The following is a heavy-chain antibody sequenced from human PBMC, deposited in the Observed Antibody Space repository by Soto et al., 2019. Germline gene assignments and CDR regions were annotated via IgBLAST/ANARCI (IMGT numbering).Heavy chain of an antibody. J-gene: IGHJ5*02. CDR3: AKEKISTSCCNWFDP. Sequence: PGGSLRLSCEASGFTFSNFWMTWVRQAPGKGLEWVANIKQDGSQKYHVDSVKGRFTISRDNAKNTLYLQMNDLRAEDTAVYYCAKEKISTSCCNWFDPWGQGTLVTVSS. V-gene: IGHV3-7*03. CDR2: IKQDGSQK. CDR1: GFTFSNFW. D-gene: IGHD2-2*01.